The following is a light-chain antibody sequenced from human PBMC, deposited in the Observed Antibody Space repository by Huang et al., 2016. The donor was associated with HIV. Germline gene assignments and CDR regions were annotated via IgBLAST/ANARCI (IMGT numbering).Light chain of an antibody. J-gene: IGKJ4*01. Sequence: EIVMTQSPPTLSVSLGERAALSCRASQGASYNLAWYQQKPGQDPRVLIYGASTRASGIPARFSGSGCETEFTLTIRSLQSEDVAVYYCQQYSRWPPAFGGGTKVEIK. CDR3: QQYSRWPPA. V-gene: IGKV3-15*01. CDR1: QGASYN. CDR2: GAS.